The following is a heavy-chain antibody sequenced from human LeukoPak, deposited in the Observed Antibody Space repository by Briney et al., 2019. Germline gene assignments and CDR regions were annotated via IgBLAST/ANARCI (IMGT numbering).Heavy chain of an antibody. V-gene: IGHV3-30*18. D-gene: IGHD1-1*01. J-gene: IGHJ6*02. Sequence: GGSLRLSCAASGFTFSSYGMHWVRQAPGKGLEWVAVISYDGSNKYYADSVKGRFTISRDNSKNTLYLQMNSLRAEDTAVYYCAKDLAVLSSYYYYGMDVWGQGTTVTVSS. CDR1: GFTFSSYG. CDR3: AKDLAVLSSYYYYGMDV. CDR2: ISYDGSNK.